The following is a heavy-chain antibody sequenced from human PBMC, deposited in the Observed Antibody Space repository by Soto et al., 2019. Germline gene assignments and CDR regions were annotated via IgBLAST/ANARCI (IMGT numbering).Heavy chain of an antibody. J-gene: IGHJ6*02. CDR3: ARSEEDSDYYYYGMDV. Sequence: QTLSLTCVGSGDTVSSNSVAWNWVRQSPSRGLEWLGRTYYRSRWYSDYAVSVRSRIDINADTSKNQVSLQLNSVTPEDTAVYYCARSEEDSDYYYYGMDVWGQGTTVTVSS. CDR2: TYYRSRWYS. D-gene: IGHD2-15*01. V-gene: IGHV6-1*01. CDR1: GDTVSSNSVA.